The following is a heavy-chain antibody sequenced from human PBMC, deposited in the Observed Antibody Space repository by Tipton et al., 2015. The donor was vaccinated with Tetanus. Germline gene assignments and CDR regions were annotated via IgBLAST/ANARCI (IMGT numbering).Heavy chain of an antibody. CDR1: GYTFTGYY. D-gene: IGHD3-22*01. V-gene: IGHV1-2*02. J-gene: IGHJ6*02. CDR2: IDPNSGGT. Sequence: QLVQSGAEMKKPGASVKVSCKASGYTFTGYYMYWVRQAPGQGLEWMGWIDPNSGGTVYAQKIQGRVPMTSDTSISTAYMGLSSFRSDDTAVFYCARDRGDYISSGMAVWGPGTTVTVS. CDR3: ARDRGDYISSGMAV.